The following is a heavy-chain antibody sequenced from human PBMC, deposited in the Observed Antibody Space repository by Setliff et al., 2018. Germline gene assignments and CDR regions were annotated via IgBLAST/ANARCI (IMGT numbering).Heavy chain of an antibody. Sequence: PGGSLRLSCAASGFSLNSFRMTWIRQPPGKGLEWVSSISSTGDDICYTDSVQGRFTISRDNAKNSLYLQMNSLRAEDTAVYYCARDVYDFRTGLAAPWGQGTLVTVSS. J-gene: IGHJ5*02. CDR1: GFSLNSFR. D-gene: IGHD3-3*01. V-gene: IGHV3-21*01. CDR2: ISSTGDDI. CDR3: ARDVYDFRTGLAAP.